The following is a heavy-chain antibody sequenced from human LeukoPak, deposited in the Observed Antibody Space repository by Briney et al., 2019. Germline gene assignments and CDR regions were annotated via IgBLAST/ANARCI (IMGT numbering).Heavy chain of an antibody. J-gene: IGHJ4*02. CDR3: AKSHSSGDDY. CDR1: GFTFDDYA. V-gene: IGHV3-9*01. Sequence: GGSLRLSCAASGFTFDDYAMHWVRQAPGKGLEWVSGISWNSGSIGYADSVKGRFTISRDNAKNSLYLQMNSLRAEDTALYYCAKSHSSGDDYWGQGTLATVSS. CDR2: ISWNSGSI. D-gene: IGHD6-19*01.